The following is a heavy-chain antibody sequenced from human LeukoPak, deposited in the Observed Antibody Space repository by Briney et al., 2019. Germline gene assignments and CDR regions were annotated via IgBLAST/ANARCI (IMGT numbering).Heavy chain of an antibody. Sequence: SETLSLTCTVSGYSISSGYYWGWIRQPPGKGLEWIGSIYYTGSTYYNPSLKSRVTISVDTSKNQFSLKLSSVTAADTAVYYCAGGPVVPGPWFDPWGQGTLVTVSS. J-gene: IGHJ5*02. CDR2: IYYTGST. D-gene: IGHD2-2*01. CDR1: GYSISSGYY. CDR3: AGGPVVPGPWFDP. V-gene: IGHV4-38-2*02.